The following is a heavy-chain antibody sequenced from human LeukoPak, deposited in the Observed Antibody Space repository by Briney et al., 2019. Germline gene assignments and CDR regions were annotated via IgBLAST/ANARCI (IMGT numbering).Heavy chain of an antibody. CDR3: ARAKGTAMIKGHWFDP. D-gene: IGHD5-18*01. Sequence: QPGGSLRLSCAASGFTFSSYSMNWVRQAPGKGLEWVSYIISSSSTIYYADSVKGRFTISRDNAKNSLYLQMNSLRAEDTAVYYCARAKGTAMIKGHWFDPWGQGTLVTVFS. J-gene: IGHJ5*02. V-gene: IGHV3-48*04. CDR2: IISSSSTI. CDR1: GFTFSSYS.